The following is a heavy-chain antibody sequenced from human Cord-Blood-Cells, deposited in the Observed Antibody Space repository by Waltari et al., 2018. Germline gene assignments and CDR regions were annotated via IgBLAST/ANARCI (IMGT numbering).Heavy chain of an antibody. CDR1: GFPSSSSS. V-gene: IGHV3-48*02. CDR2: ISSSSSTI. CDR3: ARGRKGSTVTDY. D-gene: IGHD4-17*01. Sequence: EVQLVESGGGMVQTGWSLRLSCAASGFPSSSSSMNGHRQAPGKGLEWVSYISSSSSTIYYADSVKGRFTISRDNAKNSLYLQMNSLRDEDTAVYYCARGRKGSTVTDYWGQGTLVTVAS. J-gene: IGHJ4*02.